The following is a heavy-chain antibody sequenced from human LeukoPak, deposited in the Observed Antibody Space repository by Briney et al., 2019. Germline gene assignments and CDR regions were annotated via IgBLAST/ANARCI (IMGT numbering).Heavy chain of an antibody. CDR2: ISWNSGSI. D-gene: IGHD3-16*01. J-gene: IGHJ2*01. CDR3: AKVSGEYHGLFDL. V-gene: IGHV3-9*01. Sequence: GRSLRLSCAASGFTFDDYAMHWVRQAPGKGLEWVSGISWNSGSIGYADSVKGRFTISRDNAKNSLYLQMNSLRAEDTALYYCAKVSGEYHGLFDLWGRGTLVTVSS. CDR1: GFTFDDYA.